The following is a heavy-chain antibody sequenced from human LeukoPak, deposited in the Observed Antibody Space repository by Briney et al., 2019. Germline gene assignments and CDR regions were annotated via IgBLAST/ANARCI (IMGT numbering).Heavy chain of an antibody. J-gene: IGHJ6*02. CDR3: AKDMKRSWLGGDGGYYYVMYV. CDR1: RFTFDDYA. CDR2: ICWNSGSI. Sequence: VRSLRLSCAPSRFTFDDYAMHWVRQAPGKGLEWVSGICWNSGSIGYADSVKGRFTISRDNAKNSLYLQMNSLRAEDTALYYCAKDMKRSWLGGDGGYYYVMYVWGQGTTVTVSS. V-gene: IGHV3-9*01. D-gene: IGHD6-19*01.